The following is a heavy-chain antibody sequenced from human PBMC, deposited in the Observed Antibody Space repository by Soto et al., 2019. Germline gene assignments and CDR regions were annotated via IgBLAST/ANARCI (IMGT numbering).Heavy chain of an antibody. CDR3: AREEGGGYDHRWFDP. J-gene: IGHJ5*02. D-gene: IGHD5-12*01. Sequence: QVQLQESGPGLVKPSQTLSLTCTVSGGSISSSGYYWSWIRQHPGKALEWIGYIYDSGSTYYNPSLKSRVTISVDTSKNQFSLKLSSVTAADTAVYYCAREEGGGYDHRWFDPWGQGTLVTVSS. CDR2: IYDSGST. CDR1: GGSISSSGYY. V-gene: IGHV4-31*03.